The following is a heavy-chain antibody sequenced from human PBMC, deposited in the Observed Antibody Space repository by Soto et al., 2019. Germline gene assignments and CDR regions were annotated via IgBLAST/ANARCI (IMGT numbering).Heavy chain of an antibody. D-gene: IGHD2-2*01. CDR3: AKDGEIDCISTSCYSYYYYGMDV. J-gene: IGHJ6*02. CDR2: ISGSGGST. V-gene: IGHV3-23*01. Sequence: HPGGSLRLSCAASGFTFSSYAMSWVRQAPGKGLEWVSAISGSGGSTYYADSVKGRFTISRDNSKNTLYLQMNSLRAEDTAVYYCAKDGEIDCISTSCYSYYYYGMDVWGQGTTVTVSS. CDR1: GFTFSSYA.